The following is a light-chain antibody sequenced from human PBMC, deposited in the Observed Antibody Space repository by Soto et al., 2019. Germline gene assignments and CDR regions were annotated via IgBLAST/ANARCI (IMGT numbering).Light chain of an antibody. J-gene: IGKJ5*01. CDR2: DAS. V-gene: IGKV3-11*01. CDR1: QSVSSS. CDR3: QQRSNWPPFT. Sequence: EIVLTQSPATLSLSPGDRATLSCRASQSVSSSLAWYQQKPGQAPRLLIYDASNRATGIPARFSGSGSGTDFTLTISTLEPEDFAVYYCQQRSNWPPFTFGQGTRLEI.